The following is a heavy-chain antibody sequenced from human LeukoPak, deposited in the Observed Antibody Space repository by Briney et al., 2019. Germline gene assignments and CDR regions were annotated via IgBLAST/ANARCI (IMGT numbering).Heavy chain of an antibody. D-gene: IGHD6-13*01. V-gene: IGHV4-39*07. CDR3: ARSIGSNWHQYYMDV. Sequence: SETLSLTCAVSGGSIIISGYYWAWIRQPPGKGLEWIGSVFYNGDTYYNPSLRSRVTISVDTSKNQFSLKLSSVAAADTAVYYCARSIGSNWHQYYMDVWGKGTTVTISS. J-gene: IGHJ6*03. CDR2: VFYNGDT. CDR1: GGSIIISGYY.